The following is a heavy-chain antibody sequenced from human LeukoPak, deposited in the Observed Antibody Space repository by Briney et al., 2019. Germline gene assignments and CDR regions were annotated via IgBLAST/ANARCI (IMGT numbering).Heavy chain of an antibody. CDR2: ISSNGGST. D-gene: IGHD3-10*02. CDR3: AELGITMIGGV. CDR1: GFTFSSYA. J-gene: IGHJ6*04. V-gene: IGHV3-64*01. Sequence: WGSLRLSCAASGFTFSSYAMHWVRQAPGKGLEYVSAISSNGGSTYYANSVKGRFTISRDNSKNTLYLQMGSLRAEDMAVYYCAELGITMIGGVWGKGTTVTISS.